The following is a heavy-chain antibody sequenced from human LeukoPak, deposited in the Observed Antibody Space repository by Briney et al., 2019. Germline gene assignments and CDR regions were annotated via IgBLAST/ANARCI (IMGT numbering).Heavy chain of an antibody. Sequence: GGSLRLSCAASGFTFSSYAMHWVRQAPGKGLEWVAVISYDGSNKYYADSVKGRFTISRDNSKNTLYLQMNSLRAEDTAVYYCARDQGERWARGNLAAAGPFDYWGQGTLVTVSS. CDR2: ISYDGSNK. V-gene: IGHV3-30-3*01. CDR1: GFTFSSYA. J-gene: IGHJ4*02. D-gene: IGHD6-13*01. CDR3: ARDQGERWARGNLAAAGPFDY.